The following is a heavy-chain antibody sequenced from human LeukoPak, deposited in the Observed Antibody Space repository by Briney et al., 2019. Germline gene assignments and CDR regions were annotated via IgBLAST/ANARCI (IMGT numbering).Heavy chain of an antibody. CDR1: GFTFSSYS. CDR3: ARDGHSSGWYWFDY. Sequence: PGGSLRLSCAASGFTFSSYSMNWVRQAPGKGLEWVSYISSSSSTIYYADSVKGRFTISRDNAKNSLYLQMNSLRAEDTAVYYCARDGHSSGWYWFDYWGQGTLVTVSS. CDR2: ISSSSSTI. J-gene: IGHJ4*02. D-gene: IGHD6-19*01. V-gene: IGHV3-48*01.